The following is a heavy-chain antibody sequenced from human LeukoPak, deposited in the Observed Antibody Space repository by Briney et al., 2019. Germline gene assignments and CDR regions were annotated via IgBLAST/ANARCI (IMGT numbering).Heavy chain of an antibody. CDR3: ARGISAPMVPDY. V-gene: IGHV1-2*02. CDR2: INPNSGGS. D-gene: IGHD3-10*01. J-gene: IGHJ4*02. Sequence: GASVKVSCKASGYSFTDYYMHWARQAPGQGLEWMGWINPNSGGSSSAQIFQGRVTLTRDTSISTVYMEVSGLRSDDTAVYYCARGISAPMVPDYWGQGTLVTVSS. CDR1: GYSFTDYY.